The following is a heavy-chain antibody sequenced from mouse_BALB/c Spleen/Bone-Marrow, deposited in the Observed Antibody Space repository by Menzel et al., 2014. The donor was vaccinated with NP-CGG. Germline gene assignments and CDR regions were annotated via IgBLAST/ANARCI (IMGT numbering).Heavy chain of an antibody. CDR3: ARPGSYGYQDV. CDR1: GFDFSRYW. D-gene: IGHD1-2*01. V-gene: IGHV4-1*02. CDR2: INPDSSTV. Sequence: EVMLVESGGGLVQPGGSLKLSCAASGFDFSRYWMTWVRQAPGKGLEWIGEINPDSSTVNYTPSLKDKFIISRDNAKNTLYLQMNKVRSEDTALYYCARPGSYGYQDVWGAGTTVTVSS. J-gene: IGHJ1*01.